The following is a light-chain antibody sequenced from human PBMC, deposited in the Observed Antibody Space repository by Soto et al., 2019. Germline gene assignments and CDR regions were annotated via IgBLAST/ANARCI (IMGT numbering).Light chain of an antibody. CDR1: QSVSNSF. Sequence: EIVLTQSPCTLSLSPGDSATLSCRASQSVSNSFLAWYQQQPGQAPSLLIDGASSRPTGIPDRFSGSGSGTDFTLTISSLEPEDFAVYYCQQYDSSPRTFGQGTKVEI. CDR2: GAS. CDR3: QQYDSSPRT. V-gene: IGKV3-20*01. J-gene: IGKJ1*01.